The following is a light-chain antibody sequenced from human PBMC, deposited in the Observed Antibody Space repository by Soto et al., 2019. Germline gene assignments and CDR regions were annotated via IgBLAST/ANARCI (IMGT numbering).Light chain of an antibody. CDR3: AALDDSLKEV. CDR2: SNN. Sequence: QAVVTQPPSASGTPGQRVTISCSGSSSNIGSNTVNWYQQLPGTAPKLLIYSNNQRPSGVPDRFSGSKSGTSASLAISGLQSEDEGDYYCAALDDSLKEVFGGGTKLTVL. V-gene: IGLV1-44*01. J-gene: IGLJ2*01. CDR1: SSNIGSNT.